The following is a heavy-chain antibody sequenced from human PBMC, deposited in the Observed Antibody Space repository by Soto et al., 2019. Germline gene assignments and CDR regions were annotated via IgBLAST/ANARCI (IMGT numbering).Heavy chain of an antibody. V-gene: IGHV4-34*01. J-gene: IGHJ6*02. CDR3: ARVPDYDFWSGPDYYGMDV. D-gene: IGHD3-3*01. CDR1: GGSFSGYY. Sequence: QVQLQQWGAGLLKPSETLSLTCAVYGGSFSGYYWSWIRQPPGKGLEWIGEINHSGSTNYNPSLKSRVTISVDTSKNQFSLKLSSVTAADTAVYYCARVPDYDFWSGPDYYGMDVWGQGTTVTVSS. CDR2: INHSGST.